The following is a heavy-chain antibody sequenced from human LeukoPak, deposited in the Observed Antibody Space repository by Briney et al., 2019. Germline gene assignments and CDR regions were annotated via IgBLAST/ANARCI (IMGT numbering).Heavy chain of an antibody. CDR1: GYTFTDYY. CDR2: VDPEDGET. Sequence: GASVKVSCKASGYTFTDYYMHWVQQAPGKGLEWMGRVDPEDGETIYAEKFQGRVTITADTSTDTAYMELSSLRSEDTAVYYCATGLPIAAAGTWGQGTLVTVSS. J-gene: IGHJ5*02. CDR3: ATGLPIAAAGT. V-gene: IGHV1-69-2*01. D-gene: IGHD6-13*01.